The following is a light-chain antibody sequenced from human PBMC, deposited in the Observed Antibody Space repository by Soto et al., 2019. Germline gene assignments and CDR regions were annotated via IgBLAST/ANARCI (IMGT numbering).Light chain of an antibody. Sequence: QSALTQPPSASGSPGQSVTISCTGTSSDVGAYNFVSWYQQHPGKAPKLIIYEVSKRPSGVPDRFSGSKSGNTASLTVSGLQAEHEADYYCSSYAGINNWVFGGGTKLTVL. CDR3: SSYAGINNWV. CDR1: SSDVGAYNF. V-gene: IGLV2-8*01. CDR2: EVS. J-gene: IGLJ3*02.